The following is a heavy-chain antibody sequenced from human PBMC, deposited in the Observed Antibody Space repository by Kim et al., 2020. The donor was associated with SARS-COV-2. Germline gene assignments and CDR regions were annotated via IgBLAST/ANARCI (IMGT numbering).Heavy chain of an antibody. CDR3: AKAWGSYHLYFDY. J-gene: IGHJ4*02. CDR2: IYSGDMNT. V-gene: IGHV3-23*03. Sequence: GGSLRLSCAASGFTFSSYAMSWVRQAPGKGLEWVSVIYSGDMNTYYADSVKGRFTISRDNSKNTLYLQMNSLRVEDTAVYYCAKAWGSYHLYFDYWGQGTLVTVSS. CDR1: GFTFSSYA. D-gene: IGHD1-26*01.